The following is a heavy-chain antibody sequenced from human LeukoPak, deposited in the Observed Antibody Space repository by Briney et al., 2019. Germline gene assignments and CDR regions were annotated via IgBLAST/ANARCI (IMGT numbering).Heavy chain of an antibody. D-gene: IGHD2-21*02. CDR1: GGSISSSSYY. J-gene: IGHJ5*02. Sequence: SETLSLTCTVSGGSISSSSYYWGWIRQPPGKGLEWIGSIYYSGSTYYNPSLKSRVTISVDTSKNQFSLKLSSETAADTAVYYCARGSAVVVTAIPKNWFDPWGQGTLVTVSS. V-gene: IGHV4-39*07. CDR2: IYYSGST. CDR3: ARGSAVVVTAIPKNWFDP.